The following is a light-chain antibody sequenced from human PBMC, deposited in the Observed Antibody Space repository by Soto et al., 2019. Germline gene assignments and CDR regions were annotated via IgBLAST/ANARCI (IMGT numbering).Light chain of an antibody. CDR2: RNN. Sequence: QSVLTQPPSASGTPGQRVTISCSGSSSNIGRNYVYWYQQLPGTAPKLLIYRNNQWPSGVPDRFSGSKSGTSASLAISGLRSEDEADYYCAAWDDSLSGTWVFGGGTKLTVL. J-gene: IGLJ3*02. CDR3: AAWDDSLSGTWV. CDR1: SSNIGRNY. V-gene: IGLV1-47*01.